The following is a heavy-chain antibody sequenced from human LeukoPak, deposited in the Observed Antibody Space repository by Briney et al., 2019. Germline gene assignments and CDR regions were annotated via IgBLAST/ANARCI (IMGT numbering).Heavy chain of an antibody. CDR3: ASSNRADDY. J-gene: IGHJ4*02. V-gene: IGHV3-7*01. D-gene: IGHD1-14*01. Sequence: GGSLRHSCAATLFTYSSYLMSSVRPAPGKGVEWVAHIKQDGSEKYYVDYVKGRFTISRENAKNSLDLQMNSLRAEGTAVYYCASSNRADDYWGQGTLVTVSS. CDR1: LFTYSSYL. CDR2: IKQDGSEK.